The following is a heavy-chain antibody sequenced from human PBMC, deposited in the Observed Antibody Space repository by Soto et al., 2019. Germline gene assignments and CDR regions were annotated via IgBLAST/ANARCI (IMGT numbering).Heavy chain of an antibody. CDR1: SGSIGTYF. CDR3: ARGRGGTYDAFDI. CDR2: IYYSGTT. J-gene: IGHJ3*02. D-gene: IGHD1-26*01. V-gene: IGHV4-59*01. Sequence: QVQLRESGPGLVKPSETLSLTCTVSSGSIGTYFWSWIRQPPGKGLEWIGYIYYSGTTNYNPSLKSQVTIFLDTSKNQFSLRLSSVTAADTAVYYCARGRGGTYDAFDIWGQGTLVTVSS.